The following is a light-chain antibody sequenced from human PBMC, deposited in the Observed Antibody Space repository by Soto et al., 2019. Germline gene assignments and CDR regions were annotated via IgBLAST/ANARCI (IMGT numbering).Light chain of an antibody. Sequence: QSVLTQPPSVSGAPGQRVTISCTGSSSNIGAGCDVHWYQQLPRTAPQIVIYGNNNRPFGVPDRFSGSRSGAEASLTIPGLQAEDEADYYCQSWDSSPHVVFGGGTKLTVL. CDR1: SSNIGAGCD. CDR2: GNN. J-gene: IGLJ2*01. V-gene: IGLV1-40*01. CDR3: QSWDSSPHVV.